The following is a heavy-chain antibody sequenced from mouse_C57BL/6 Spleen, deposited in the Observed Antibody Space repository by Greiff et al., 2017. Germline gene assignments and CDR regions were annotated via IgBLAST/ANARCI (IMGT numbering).Heavy chain of an antibody. CDR2: IDPEDGET. CDR1: GFNIKDYY. Sequence: VQLQQSGAELVKPGASVKLSCTASGFNIKDYYMHWVKQRTEQGLEWIGRIDPEDGETKSAPKFQGKATITADTSSNTAYLQLSSLTSEDTAVDYCARKAEYYGSSPRYFDVWGTGTTVTVSS. V-gene: IGHV14-2*01. D-gene: IGHD1-1*01. J-gene: IGHJ1*03. CDR3: ARKAEYYGSSPRYFDV.